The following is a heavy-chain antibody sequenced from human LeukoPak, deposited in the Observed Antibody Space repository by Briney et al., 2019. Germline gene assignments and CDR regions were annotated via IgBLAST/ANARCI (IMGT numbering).Heavy chain of an antibody. J-gene: IGHJ4*02. D-gene: IGHD2/OR15-2a*01. CDR2: IYSGGST. V-gene: IGHV3-66*01. Sequence: GGSLRLSCAASGFTVSSNYMSWVRQAPGKGLEWVSVIYSGGSTYYADSVKGRFTISRDNSKNTLYLQMNSLRAEDTAVYYCAKAELSPEGLPDNNYWGQGTLVTVSS. CDR1: GFTVSSNY. CDR3: AKAELSPEGLPDNNY.